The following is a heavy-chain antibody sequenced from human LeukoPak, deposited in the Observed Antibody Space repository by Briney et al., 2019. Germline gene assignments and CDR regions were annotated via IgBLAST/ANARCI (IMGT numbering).Heavy chain of an antibody. CDR2: INHSGST. Sequence: SETLSLTCAVYGGSFSGYYWSWIRQPPGKGLEWIGEINHSGSTNYNPSLKSRVTISVDTSKNQFSLKLSSVTAADTAVYYCAKGSRSGSYYNSHFDYWGQGTLVTVSS. V-gene: IGHV4-34*01. CDR3: AKGSRSGSYYNSHFDY. D-gene: IGHD3-10*01. CDR1: GGSFSGYY. J-gene: IGHJ4*02.